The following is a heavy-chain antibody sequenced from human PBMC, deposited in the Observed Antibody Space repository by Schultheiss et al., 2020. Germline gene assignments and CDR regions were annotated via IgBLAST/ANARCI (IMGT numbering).Heavy chain of an antibody. J-gene: IGHJ5*02. CDR2: IYYSGST. CDR3: AREGPARFDP. V-gene: IGHV4-31*03. Sequence: SETLSLTCTVSGGSISSGGYYWSWIRQHPGKGLEWIGYIYYSGSTYYNPSLKSRVTISVDTSKNQFSLKLSSVTAADTAVYYCAREGPARFDPWGQGTLVTVSS. CDR1: GGSISSGGYY.